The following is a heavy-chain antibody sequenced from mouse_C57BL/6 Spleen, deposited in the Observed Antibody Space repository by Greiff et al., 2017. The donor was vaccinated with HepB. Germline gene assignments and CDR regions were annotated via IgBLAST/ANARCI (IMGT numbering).Heavy chain of an antibody. D-gene: IGHD2-3*01. CDR1: GYTFTSYG. V-gene: IGHV1-81*01. Sequence: QVQLQQSGAELARPGASVKLSCKASGYTFTSYGISWVKQRTGQGLEWIGEIYPRSGNTYYNEKFKGKATLTADKSSSTAYMELRSLTSEDSAVYFCAHVYDGYAWFAYWGQGTLVTVSA. CDR2: IYPRSGNT. CDR3: AHVYDGYAWFAY. J-gene: IGHJ3*01.